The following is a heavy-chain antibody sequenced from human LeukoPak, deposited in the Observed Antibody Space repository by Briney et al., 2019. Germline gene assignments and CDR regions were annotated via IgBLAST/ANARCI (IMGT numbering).Heavy chain of an antibody. V-gene: IGHV3-21*01. Sequence: PGGSLRLSCAASGFTFSSHSMNWVREAPGKGLEWVSSISTSSIYIYSADSLKGRFTISRDNGKKSLYLQMNSLRAGDTAVYYCARGDSVAGFDYWGQGTLVTVSS. D-gene: IGHD6-19*01. CDR3: ARGDSVAGFDY. CDR1: GFTFSSHS. J-gene: IGHJ4*02. CDR2: ISTSSIYI.